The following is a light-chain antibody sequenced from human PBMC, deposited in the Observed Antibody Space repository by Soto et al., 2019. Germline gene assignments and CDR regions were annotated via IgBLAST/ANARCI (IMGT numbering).Light chain of an antibody. CDR2: DAS. CDR3: QQYNSYSST. Sequence: DIQMTQSPSTLSASVGDRVTITCRASQSISSWLAWYQQKPGKAPKLLIYDASSLESGVPSRFSGSGSGTEFTLTISSLQPDDFETYYCQQYNSYSSTFRQGTPLEIK. V-gene: IGKV1-5*01. J-gene: IGKJ5*01. CDR1: QSISSW.